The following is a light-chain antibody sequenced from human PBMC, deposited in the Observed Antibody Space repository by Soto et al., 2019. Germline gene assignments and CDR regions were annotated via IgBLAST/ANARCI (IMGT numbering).Light chain of an antibody. CDR1: QSISGY. CDR2: ADS. V-gene: IGKV3-11*02. J-gene: IGKJ5*01. Sequence: ALTQYQTTLSLSPGERASLSCRASQSISGYLGWYQQKPGQAPRLLIYADSNRATGIPARFSGSGSGRDFTLTISSLEPEDFSVYYCQQRYNWPITFGQGTRLEIK. CDR3: QQRYNWPIT.